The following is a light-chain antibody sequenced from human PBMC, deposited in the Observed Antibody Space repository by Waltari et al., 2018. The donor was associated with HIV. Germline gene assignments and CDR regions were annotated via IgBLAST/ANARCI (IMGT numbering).Light chain of an antibody. Sequence: ENVLTQSPGTKSLSPGERATLSCRASQSVSSSYLAWYQQRPVQAPRLLMYDASSRATDIPDRFSGSGSGTDFALTISRLEPEDFAVYYCQQYGSSPYTFGQGTKLEIK. CDR3: QQYGSSPYT. CDR2: DAS. V-gene: IGKV3-20*01. J-gene: IGKJ2*01. CDR1: QSVSSSY.